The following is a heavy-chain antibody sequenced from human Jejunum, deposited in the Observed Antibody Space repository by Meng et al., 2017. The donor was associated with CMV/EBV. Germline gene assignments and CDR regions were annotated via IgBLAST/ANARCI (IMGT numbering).Heavy chain of an antibody. CDR2: ISYSGST. CDR3: ARWSGSGNYPFADY. CDR1: RGSITYNS. Sequence: SRGSITYNSWSGIRQSARKGLEWIGSISYSGSTNYNPSLKSRVTISMDTSENQFSLKVSSVTAGDTAVYYCARWSGSGNYPFADYWGQGTLVTVSS. V-gene: IGHV4-59*01. D-gene: IGHD3-10*01. J-gene: IGHJ4*02.